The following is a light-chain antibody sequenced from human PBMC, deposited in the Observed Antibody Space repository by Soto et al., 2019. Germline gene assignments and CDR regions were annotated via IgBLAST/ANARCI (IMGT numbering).Light chain of an antibody. CDR2: EGS. J-gene: IGLJ2*01. V-gene: IGLV2-23*01. CDR1: SSDVGSYNL. Sequence: QSALTQPASVSGSPGQSITISCTGTSSDVGSYNLVSWYQQHPGKAPKLMIYEGSKRPSGVSNRFSGSKSGNTASLTLSGLQAEDEADYSCCSYAGTTAVFGGGTKLTVL. CDR3: CSYAGTTAV.